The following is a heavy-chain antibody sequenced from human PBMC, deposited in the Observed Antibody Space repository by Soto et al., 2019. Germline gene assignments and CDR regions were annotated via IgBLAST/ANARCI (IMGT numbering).Heavy chain of an antibody. J-gene: IGHJ3*02. CDR1: GYTFTSYG. CDR3: ARDSVPWLLRNDAFDI. CDR2: ISAYNGNT. V-gene: IGHV1-18*01. D-gene: IGHD6-19*01. Sequence: ASVKVSCKASGYTFTSYGISWVRQAPGQGLEWMGWISAYNGNTNYAQKLQGRVTMTTDTSTSTAYMELRSLRSDDTAVYYCARDSVPWLLRNDAFDICGQRTMVTVSS.